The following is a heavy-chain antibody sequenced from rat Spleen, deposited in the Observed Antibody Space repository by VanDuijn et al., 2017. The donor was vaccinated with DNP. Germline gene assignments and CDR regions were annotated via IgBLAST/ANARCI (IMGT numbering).Heavy chain of an antibody. Sequence: QVQLKESGPGLVQPSQTLSLTCTVSGFSLTDYSVHWVRQPPGKGLEWMGRIRSGGSTDYNSGLKSRLSISRDTSKSQVFLKMNSLQAEDTATYYCARGIPDFDYWGQGVMVTVSS. CDR2: IRSGGST. D-gene: IGHD2-2*01. J-gene: IGHJ2*01. CDR3: ARGIPDFDY. V-gene: IGHV2-19*01. CDR1: GFSLTDYS.